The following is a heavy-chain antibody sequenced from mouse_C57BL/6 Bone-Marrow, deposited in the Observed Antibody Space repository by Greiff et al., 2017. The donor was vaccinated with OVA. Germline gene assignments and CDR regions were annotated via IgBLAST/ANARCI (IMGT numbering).Heavy chain of an antibody. CDR2: ISDGGSYT. V-gene: IGHV5-4*01. D-gene: IGHD4-1*02. J-gene: IGHJ3*01. Sequence: EVQVVESGGGLVKPGGSLKLSCAASGFTFSSYAMSWVRQTPEKRLEWVATISDGGSYTYYPDNVKGRFTISRDNAKNNLYLQMSHLKSEDTAMYYCARTEQLGRRAWFAYWGQGTLVTVSA. CDR3: ARTEQLGRRAWFAY. CDR1: GFTFSSYA.